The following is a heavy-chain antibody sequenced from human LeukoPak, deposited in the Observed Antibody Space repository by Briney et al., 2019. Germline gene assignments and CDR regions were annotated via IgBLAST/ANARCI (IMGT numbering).Heavy chain of an antibody. D-gene: IGHD3-16*01. J-gene: IGHJ6*02. V-gene: IGHV5-51*01. CDR1: GYSFNSYW. CDR3: ARRRDYMDI. CDR2: IYPRDSDT. Sequence: SGESLKISCKGSGYSFNSYWIGWVRQMPGKGLEWMGIIYPRDSDTRYSPSFQGQVTISVDKSTTTAYLQWSSLKASDTAMYYCARRRDYMDIWGQGTTVTVSS.